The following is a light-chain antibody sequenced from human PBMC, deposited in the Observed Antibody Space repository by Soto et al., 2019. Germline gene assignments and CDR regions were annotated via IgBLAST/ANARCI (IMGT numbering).Light chain of an antibody. CDR3: QHYNSYSEA. CDR1: QTISSW. Sequence: DIQMTQSPSTLPASVGDRVTITCRASQTISSWLAWYQQKPGKAPDLLIYDASRLAGGVPSRFSGSGSGTEFTLTISSLQPDDFATYYCQHYNSYSEAFGQGTKV. J-gene: IGKJ1*01. CDR2: DAS. V-gene: IGKV1-5*01.